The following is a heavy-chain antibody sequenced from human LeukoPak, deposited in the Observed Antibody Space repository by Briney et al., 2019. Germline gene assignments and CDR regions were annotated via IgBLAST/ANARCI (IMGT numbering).Heavy chain of an antibody. V-gene: IGHV1-2*02. CDR1: GYTFIGYY. Sequence: GASXKVSCKASGYTFIGYYIHWVRQAPGQGLEWMGWINPNSGGTNYAQKFQGRVTMTRDTSITTAYMELSGLISGDTAVYHCARAHCSSTNCYQFDYWGQGTLVTVSS. CDR2: INPNSGGT. D-gene: IGHD2-2*01. J-gene: IGHJ4*02. CDR3: ARAHCSSTNCYQFDY.